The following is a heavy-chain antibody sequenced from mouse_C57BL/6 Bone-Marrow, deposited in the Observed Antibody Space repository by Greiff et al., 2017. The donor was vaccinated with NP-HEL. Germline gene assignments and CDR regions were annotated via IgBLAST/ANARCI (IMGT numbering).Heavy chain of an antibody. CDR3: ARGNGYYVGSLFFAY. V-gene: IGHV1-78*01. CDR2: IYPSDGST. J-gene: IGHJ3*01. Sequence: QVQLQQSDAELVKPGASVKISCKVSGYTFTDHTIHWMKQRPEQGLEWIGYIYPSDGSTKYNEKFKGKATLTADKSSSTAYMQLNSLTSEDSAVYFCARGNGYYVGSLFFAYWGQGTLVTVSA. D-gene: IGHD2-3*01. CDR1: GYTFTDHT.